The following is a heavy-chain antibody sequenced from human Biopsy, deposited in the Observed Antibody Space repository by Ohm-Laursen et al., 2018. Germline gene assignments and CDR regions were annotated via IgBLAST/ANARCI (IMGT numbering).Heavy chain of an antibody. CDR3: VKDRGGARASFHY. V-gene: IGHV3-7*03. J-gene: IGHJ4*02. D-gene: IGHD3-16*01. Sequence: SLRLSCAASGFMFSASWMSWVRRAPGKGLEWVANINPDGSVKYFADSVKGRFTISRDNARKTLFLQMNSLRPEDTALYYCVKDRGGARASFHYWGQGIRVAVSS. CDR1: GFMFSASW. CDR2: INPDGSVK.